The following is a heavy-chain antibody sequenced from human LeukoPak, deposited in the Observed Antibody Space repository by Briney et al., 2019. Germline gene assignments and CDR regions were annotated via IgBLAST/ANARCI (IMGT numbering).Heavy chain of an antibody. CDR1: GFTVSTNY. D-gene: IGHD4-4*01. J-gene: IGHJ6*02. CDR2: ISSSSSYI. Sequence: GGSLRLSCAVSGFTVSTNYMSWVRQAPGKGLERVSSISSSSSYIYYADSVKGRFTISRDNAKNSLYLQMNSLRAEDTAVYYCARDRGDHDYSNYYYGMDVWGQGTTVTVSS. CDR3: ARDRGDHDYSNYYYGMDV. V-gene: IGHV3-21*01.